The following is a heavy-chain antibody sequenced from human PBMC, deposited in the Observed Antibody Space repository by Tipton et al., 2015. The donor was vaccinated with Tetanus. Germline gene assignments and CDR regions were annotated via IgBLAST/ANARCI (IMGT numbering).Heavy chain of an antibody. Sequence: SLRLSCAASGFTFSSYAMHWVRQAPGKGLEWVAVISYDGSNNYYADSVKGRFTIPGDNSKNTLYLQMNSLRAEDTAVYYCARDPYGDSPNYFDYWGQGTLVTVSS. CDR3: ARDPYGDSPNYFDY. J-gene: IGHJ4*02. CDR1: GFTFSSYA. V-gene: IGHV3-30*04. D-gene: IGHD4-17*01. CDR2: ISYDGSNN.